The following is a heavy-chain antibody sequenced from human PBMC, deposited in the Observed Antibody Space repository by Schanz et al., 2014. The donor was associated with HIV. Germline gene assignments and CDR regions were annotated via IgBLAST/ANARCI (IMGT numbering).Heavy chain of an antibody. CDR1: GFTFNSYG. V-gene: IGHV3-33*06. J-gene: IGHJ4*02. Sequence: QVQLVESGGGVVQPGRSLRVSCAASGFTFNSYGMHWVRQAPGKGLEWEAVIWNDGRNTFYADSVKGRFTISRDNSKNTLYLEMTTLRTEDTAVYYCAKPEYDSRGNSQSHFDYWGQGTLVTVSS. D-gene: IGHD3-22*01. CDR3: AKPEYDSRGNSQSHFDY. CDR2: IWNDGRNT.